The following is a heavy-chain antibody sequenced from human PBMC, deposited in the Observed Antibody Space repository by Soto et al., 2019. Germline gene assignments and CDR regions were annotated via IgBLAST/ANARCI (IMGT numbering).Heavy chain of an antibody. J-gene: IGHJ4*02. CDR2: ISGSGGST. CDR3: AKGATSSWYGGQFDC. CDR1: GFTFNTYA. V-gene: IGHV3-23*01. Sequence: EVQLLESGGGLVQPGGSLRLSCAASGFTFNTYAMNWVRQAPGKGLEWVSAISGSGGSTYYADSVKGRFTISRDNSKNTLYLQMNSRRAEDTAVYYCAKGATSSWYGGQFDCWGQGTQVTVSS. D-gene: IGHD6-13*01.